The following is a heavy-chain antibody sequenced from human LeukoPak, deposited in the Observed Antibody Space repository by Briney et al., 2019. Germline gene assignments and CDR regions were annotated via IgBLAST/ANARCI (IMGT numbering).Heavy chain of an antibody. V-gene: IGHV1-8*01. CDR3: ARGGGYDFWSGYYTGDYYYGMDV. J-gene: IGHJ6*02. D-gene: IGHD3-3*01. CDR2: MNPNSGNT. CDR1: GYTFTSYD. Sequence: GASVKVSCKASGYTFTSYDINWVRQATGQGLEWMGWMNPNSGNTGYAQKFRGRVTMTRNTSISTAYMELSSLRSEDTAVYYCARGGGYDFWSGYYTGDYYYGMDVWGQGTTVTVSS.